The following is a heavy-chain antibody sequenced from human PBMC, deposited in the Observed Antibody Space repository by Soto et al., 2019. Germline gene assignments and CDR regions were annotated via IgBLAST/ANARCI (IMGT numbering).Heavy chain of an antibody. J-gene: IGHJ3*02. CDR1: GGSISSSSYY. CDR2: IYYSGNT. Sequence: SETLSLTCTVSGGSISSSSYYWGWIRQPPGKGLEWIGSIYYSGNTYYNPSLKSRVTISVDTSKNQFSLKLSSVTAADTAIYYCARRYGYAFDIWGQGTMVT. CDR3: ARRYGYAFDI. D-gene: IGHD5-18*01. V-gene: IGHV4-39*01.